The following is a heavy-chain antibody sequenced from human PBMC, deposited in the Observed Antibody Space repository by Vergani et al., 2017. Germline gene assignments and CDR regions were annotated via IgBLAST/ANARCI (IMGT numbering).Heavy chain of an antibody. CDR2: INPSGGST. CDR1: GYTFTSYY. D-gene: IGHD2-2*01. Sequence: QVQLVQSGAEVKKPGASVKVSCKASGYTFTSYYMHWVRQAPGQGLEWMGIINPSGGSTSYAQKFQGRVTMTRDTSTSTVYMELGSLRAEDTAVYYCARVPRLEFLNQLLPGYYYYYVDVWGKGTTVTVSS. V-gene: IGHV1-46*01. J-gene: IGHJ6*03. CDR3: ARVPRLEFLNQLLPGYYYYYVDV.